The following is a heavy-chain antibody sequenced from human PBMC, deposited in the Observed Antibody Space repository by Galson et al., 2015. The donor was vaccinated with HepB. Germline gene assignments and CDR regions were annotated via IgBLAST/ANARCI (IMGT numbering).Heavy chain of an antibody. D-gene: IGHD6-19*01. V-gene: IGHV3-49*03. Sequence: SLRLSCAASGFTFGDYGMSWFRQAPGKGLEWVGFIRSKAYGGTTEYAASVKGRFIILRDDSKSVAYLQMNSLKTEDTAVYHCTREAPYSSGWPFDYWGQGTLVTVSS. CDR3: TREAPYSSGWPFDY. CDR2: IRSKAYGGTT. J-gene: IGHJ4*02. CDR1: GFTFGDYG.